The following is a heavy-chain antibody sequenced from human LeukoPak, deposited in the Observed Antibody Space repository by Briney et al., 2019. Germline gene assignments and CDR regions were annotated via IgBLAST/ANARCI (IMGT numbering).Heavy chain of an antibody. Sequence: ASVKVSCKASGYTFTGYYMHWVRQAPGQGLEWVGWINPNSGGTNYAQKFQGRVTMTRDTSISTAYMELSRLRSDDTAVYYCARADSSGYYNDYWGQGTLVTVSS. CDR1: GYTFTGYY. D-gene: IGHD3-22*01. V-gene: IGHV1-2*02. CDR2: INPNSGGT. J-gene: IGHJ4*02. CDR3: ARADSSGYYNDY.